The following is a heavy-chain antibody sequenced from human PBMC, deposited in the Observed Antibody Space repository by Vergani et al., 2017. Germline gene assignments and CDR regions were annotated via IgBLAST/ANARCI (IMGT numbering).Heavy chain of an antibody. CDR1: GFTFSSYA. CDR2: ISYDGSNK. J-gene: IGHJ3*02. V-gene: IGHV3-30-3*01. Sequence: VQLVESGGGLVKPGRSLRLSCAASGFTFSSYAMHWVRQAPGKGLEWVAVISYDGSNKYYADSVKGRFTISRDNSKNTLYLQMNSLRAEDTAVYYCARGLTLVVITASDAFDIWGQGTMVTVSS. D-gene: IGHD3-22*01. CDR3: ARGLTLVVITASDAFDI.